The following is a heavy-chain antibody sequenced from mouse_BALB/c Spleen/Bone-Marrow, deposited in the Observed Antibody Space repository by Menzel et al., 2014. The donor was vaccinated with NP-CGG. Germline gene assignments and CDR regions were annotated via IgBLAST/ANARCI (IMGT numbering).Heavy chain of an antibody. J-gene: IGHJ1*01. Sequence: VQLVESGAELVKPGASVKLSCKTSGYTFTSYWMHWVKQRPGQGLEWIGEINPNNGRTNYNDKFRNKATLTVDKSSSTAYMQLSSLTSEDSAVYYCARYYNRYFDVLGAGTTVTVSS. D-gene: IGHD1-1*01. V-gene: IGHV1S81*02. CDR1: GYTFTSYW. CDR3: ARYYNRYFDV. CDR2: INPNNGRT.